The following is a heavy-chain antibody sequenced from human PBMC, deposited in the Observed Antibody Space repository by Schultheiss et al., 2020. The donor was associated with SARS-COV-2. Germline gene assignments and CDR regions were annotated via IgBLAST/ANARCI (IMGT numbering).Heavy chain of an antibody. J-gene: IGHJ3*02. CDR2: IYSGGST. CDR3: ARASSMAQLMNAFDI. V-gene: IGHV3-66*01. CDR1: GFTVSSNY. D-gene: IGHD2/OR15-2a*01. Sequence: GGSLRLSCAASGFTVSSNYMSWVRQAPGKGLEWVSVIYSGGSTYYADSVKGRFTISRDNSKNTLYLQMNSLRAEDTAVYYCARASSMAQLMNAFDIWGQGTMVTVSS.